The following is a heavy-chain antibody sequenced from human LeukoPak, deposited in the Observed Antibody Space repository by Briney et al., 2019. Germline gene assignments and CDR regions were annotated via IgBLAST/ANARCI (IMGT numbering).Heavy chain of an antibody. V-gene: IGHV3-9*01. CDR2: ISWNSGSI. CDR1: GFTFDDYA. Sequence: SLRLSCAASGFTFDDYAMHWVRQAPGKGLEWVSGISWNSGSIGYADSVKGRFTISRDNAKNSLYLQMNSLRAEDTALYYCAKEPDAFDIWGQGTMVTVSS. CDR3: AKEPDAFDI. J-gene: IGHJ3*02.